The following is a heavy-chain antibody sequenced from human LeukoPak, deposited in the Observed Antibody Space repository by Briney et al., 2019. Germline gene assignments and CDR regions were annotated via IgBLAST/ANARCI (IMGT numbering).Heavy chain of an antibody. CDR3: ARLEIAAVPGGYFGF. CDR1: GYTFTSHW. V-gene: IGHV5-51*01. J-gene: IGHJ4*02. Sequence: GESLKISCKGFGYTFTSHWIGWVRQMPGKGLEWMGIIYPGDSDTRYSPSFQGQVTFSADKSISTAYLQWSSLKASDTAMYYCARLEIAAVPGGYFGFWGQGTLVTVSS. CDR2: IYPGDSDT. D-gene: IGHD6-13*01.